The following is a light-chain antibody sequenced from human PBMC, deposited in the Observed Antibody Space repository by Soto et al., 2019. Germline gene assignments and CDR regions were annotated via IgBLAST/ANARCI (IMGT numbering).Light chain of an antibody. J-gene: IGKJ2*01. Sequence: DIVMTQSPLSLPVTPGEPASISCRSSQGLLHSNGYNYLDWYLQKPRQSPQLLIYLGSNRASGVPDRFSGSGSGTDFTLKISRVEAEDVGVYYCMQALQTPTFGQGTKLEIK. V-gene: IGKV2-28*01. CDR3: MQALQTPT. CDR2: LGS. CDR1: QGLLHSNGYNY.